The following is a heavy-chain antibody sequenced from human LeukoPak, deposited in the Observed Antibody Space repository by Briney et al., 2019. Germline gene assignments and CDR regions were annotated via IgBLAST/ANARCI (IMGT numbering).Heavy chain of an antibody. CDR2: INPNSGGT. D-gene: IGHD6-13*01. J-gene: IGHJ4*02. CDR1: GYTFTGYS. V-gene: IGHV1-2*02. CDR3: ARCLRQQLVRAGAYYFDY. Sequence: GASVKVSCKASGYTFTGYSMHWVRQAPGQGLEWMGWINPNSGGTNYAQKFQGRVTMTRDTSISTAYMELSRLRSDDTAVYYCARCLRQQLVRAGAYYFDYWGQGTLVTVSS.